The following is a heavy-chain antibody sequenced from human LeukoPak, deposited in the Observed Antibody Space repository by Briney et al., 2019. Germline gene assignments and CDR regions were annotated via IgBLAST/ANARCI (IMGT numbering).Heavy chain of an antibody. CDR2: IKQDGRDK. Sequence: PGGSLRLSCAVSGFTSSTFWMSWVRQAPGKGLEWVANIKQDGRDKYYVASVKGRFTISRDNIKNSLYLQMNSLRVEDTSVYYCARGGAKGSFDYWGRGTLVTVSS. CDR3: ARGGAKGSFDY. CDR1: GFTSSTFW. V-gene: IGHV3-7*01. J-gene: IGHJ4*02.